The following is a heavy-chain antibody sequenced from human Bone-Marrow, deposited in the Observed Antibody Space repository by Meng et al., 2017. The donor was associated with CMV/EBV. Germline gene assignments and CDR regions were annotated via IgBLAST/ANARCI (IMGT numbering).Heavy chain of an antibody. J-gene: IGHJ4*02. Sequence: GESLKISCAASGFTFSDYYMSWIRQAPGKGLEWGSYISSSGSTIYYADSVKGRFTISRDNAKNSLYLQMNSLRAEDTAVYYCARVYSYGDYYFDYWGQGTLVTASS. CDR2: ISSSGSTI. D-gene: IGHD5-18*01. CDR3: ARVYSYGDYYFDY. CDR1: GFTFSDYY. V-gene: IGHV3-11*01.